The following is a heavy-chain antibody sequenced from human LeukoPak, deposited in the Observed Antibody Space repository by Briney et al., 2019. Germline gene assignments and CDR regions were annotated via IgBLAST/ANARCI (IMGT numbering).Heavy chain of an antibody. CDR3: ARGGAGTYYDFWSGYYFSSYSNWFDP. Sequence: ASVKVSCKASGYTFTSYDINWVRQATGQGLEWVGWMNPNSGNTGYAQKFQGRVTMTRNTSLSTAYMELSSLRSEDTAVYYCARGGAGTYYDFWSGYYFSSYSNWFDPWGQGTLVTVSS. J-gene: IGHJ5*02. CDR1: GYTFTSYD. CDR2: MNPNSGNT. D-gene: IGHD3-3*01. V-gene: IGHV1-8*01.